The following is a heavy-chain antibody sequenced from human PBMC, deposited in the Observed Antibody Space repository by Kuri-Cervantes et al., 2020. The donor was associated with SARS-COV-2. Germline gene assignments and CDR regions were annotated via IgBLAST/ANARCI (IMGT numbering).Heavy chain of an antibody. V-gene: IGHV3-7*01. J-gene: IGHJ3*02. CDR2: IKQDGREK. CDR3: ARCRGGYYDSSGFYDSDAFDI. Sequence: GGSLRLSCAASGFTFSSYWMSWVRQAPGKGLEWVANIKQDGREKYYVDSVKGRFTISRDNARNSLYLQMNSLRAEDTAVYYCARCRGGYYDSSGFYDSDAFDIWGQGTMVTVSS. CDR1: GFTFSSYW. D-gene: IGHD3-22*01.